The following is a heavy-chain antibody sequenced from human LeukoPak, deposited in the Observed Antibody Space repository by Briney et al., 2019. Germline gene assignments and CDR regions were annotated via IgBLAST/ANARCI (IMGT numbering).Heavy chain of an antibody. V-gene: IGHV1-2*02. CDR3: AGMGIAVAADAFDI. CDR2: INPNSGGT. Sequence: ASVKVSCKASGYTFTGYYMHWVRQAPGQGLEWMGWINPNSGGTNYAQKFQGRVTMTRDTSISTAHMELSRLRSDDTAVYYCAGMGIAVAADAFDIWGQGTMVTVSS. CDR1: GYTFTGYY. D-gene: IGHD6-19*01. J-gene: IGHJ3*02.